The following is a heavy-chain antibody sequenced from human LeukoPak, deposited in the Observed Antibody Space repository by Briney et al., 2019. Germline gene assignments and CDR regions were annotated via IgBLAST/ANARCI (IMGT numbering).Heavy chain of an antibody. CDR2: INHSGST. V-gene: IGHV4-34*01. CDR3: ARGGRLRSITFDY. J-gene: IGHJ4*02. Sequence: SETLSLTCAVYGGSFSGDYWSWIRQPSGKGLEWIGEINHSGSTNYNPSLKSRVTISVDTSKNQFSLKLSSVTAADTAVYYCARGGRLRSITFDYWGQGTLVTVSS. CDR1: GGSFSGDY. D-gene: IGHD4-17*01.